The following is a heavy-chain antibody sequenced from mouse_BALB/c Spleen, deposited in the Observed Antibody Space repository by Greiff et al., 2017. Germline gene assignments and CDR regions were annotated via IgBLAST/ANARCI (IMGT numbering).Heavy chain of an antibody. Sequence: QVQLQQSGPGLVAPSQSLSITCTVSGFSLTGYGVNWVRQPPGKGLEWLGMIWGDGSTDYNSALKSRLSISKDNSKSQVFLKMNSLQTDDTARYYCARESRYYYGSSFYAMDYWGQGTSVTVSS. J-gene: IGHJ4*01. V-gene: IGHV2-6-7*01. CDR3: ARESRYYYGSSFYAMDY. CDR2: IWGDGST. CDR1: GFSLTGYG. D-gene: IGHD1-1*01.